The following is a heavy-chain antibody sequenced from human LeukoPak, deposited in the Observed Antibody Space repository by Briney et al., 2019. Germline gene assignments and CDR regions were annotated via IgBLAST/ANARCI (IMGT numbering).Heavy chain of an antibody. CDR3: ARQHYTVTTEYYFDY. CDR2: IYPDDSDP. CDR1: GYSFTNYW. V-gene: IGHV5-51*01. D-gene: IGHD4-17*01. J-gene: IGHJ4*02. Sequence: GESLKISCKGSGYSFTNYWIGWVRQKPRKGLEWMAVIYPDDSDPRYSPSFQGQVTISVDKSISTAYLQWSSLRASDTAIYYCARQHYTVTTEYYFDYWGQGTLVTVSS.